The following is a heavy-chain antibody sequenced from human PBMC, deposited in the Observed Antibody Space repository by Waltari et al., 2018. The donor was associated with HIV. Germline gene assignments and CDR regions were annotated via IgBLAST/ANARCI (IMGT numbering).Heavy chain of an antibody. CDR2: IRSKAYGETA. Sequence: HLVKSGGGFTQPGRSLRPSCAASAFIFVDSHMSWFRQAPGKGLEWVGFIRSKAYGETAEYAAALEGRFTISRDDSRVIGYLQMDGLKIEDTGVYYCTKGGGKSPGLSVWGQGTTVTVSS. CDR1: AFIFVDSH. D-gene: IGHD3-16*01. J-gene: IGHJ6*02. CDR3: TKGGGKSPGLSV. V-gene: IGHV3-49*03.